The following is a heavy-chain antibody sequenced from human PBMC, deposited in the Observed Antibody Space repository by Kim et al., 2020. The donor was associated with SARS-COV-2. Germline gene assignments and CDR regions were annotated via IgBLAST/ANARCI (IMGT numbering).Heavy chain of an antibody. D-gene: IGHD4-4*01. Sequence: GRFTIARENSKNTLYLQMNSLRAEDTGVYYCARGLLHDYSNGYYYGMDVWGQGTTVTVSS. J-gene: IGHJ6*02. CDR3: ARGLLHDYSNGYYYGMDV. V-gene: IGHV3-30*01.